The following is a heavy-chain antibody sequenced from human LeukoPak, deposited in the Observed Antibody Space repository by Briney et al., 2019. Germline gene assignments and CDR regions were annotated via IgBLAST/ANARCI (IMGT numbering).Heavy chain of an antibody. CDR3: ARGTVVVPAAPFGYYYHGMDV. Sequence: ASVKVSCKASGYTFTGYYMHWVRQAPGQGLEWMGWINPNSGGTNYAQKFQGWVTMTRDTSISTAYMGLSRLRSDDTAVYYCARGTVVVPAAPFGYYYHGMDVWGQGTTVTVSS. D-gene: IGHD2-2*01. CDR1: GYTFTGYY. V-gene: IGHV1-2*04. CDR2: INPNSGGT. J-gene: IGHJ6*02.